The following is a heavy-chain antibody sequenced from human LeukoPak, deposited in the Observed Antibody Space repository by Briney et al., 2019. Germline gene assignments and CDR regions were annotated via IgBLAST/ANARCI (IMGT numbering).Heavy chain of an antibody. D-gene: IGHD3-3*01. Sequence: PGRSLSLSCVASGFTFNTHNMHWVRQPPGKGLEWVAVTSFDGSNKFYADSVRGRFSISRDNSKNTLYLQMNSLRAEDTAIYYCARDERLLSFLKWGQGTLVTVSS. CDR3: ARDERLLSFLK. CDR2: TSFDGSNK. CDR1: GFTFNTHN. V-gene: IGHV3-30*04. J-gene: IGHJ4*02.